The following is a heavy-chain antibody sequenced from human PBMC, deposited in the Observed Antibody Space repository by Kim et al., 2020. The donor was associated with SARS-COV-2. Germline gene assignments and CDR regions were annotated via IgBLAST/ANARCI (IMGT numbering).Heavy chain of an antibody. CDR3: AKPRPHWYFEL. V-gene: IGHV3-23*01. D-gene: IGHD6-6*01. Sequence: YGDSVKGRFTISRDNSNNMLYRQMSSLRAEDTAIYYCAKPRPHWYFELWGRGTLVTVSS. J-gene: IGHJ2*01.